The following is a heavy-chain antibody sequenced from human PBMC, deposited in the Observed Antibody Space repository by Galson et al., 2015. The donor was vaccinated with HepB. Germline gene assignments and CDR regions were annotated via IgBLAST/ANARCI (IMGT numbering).Heavy chain of an antibody. J-gene: IGHJ6*02. CDR3: ARWVSYGSGSPEPYYYYYGMDV. D-gene: IGHD3-10*01. V-gene: IGHV3-11*06. Sequence: SLRLSCAASGFTFSDYYMSWIRQAPGKGLEWVSYISSSSSYTNYADSVKGRFTISRDNAKNSLYLQMNSLRAEDTAVYYCARWVSYGSGSPEPYYYYYGMDVWGQGTTVTVSS. CDR1: GFTFSDYY. CDR2: ISSSSSYT.